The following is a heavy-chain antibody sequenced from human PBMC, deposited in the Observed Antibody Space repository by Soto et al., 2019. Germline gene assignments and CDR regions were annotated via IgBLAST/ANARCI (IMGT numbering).Heavy chain of an antibody. D-gene: IGHD2-15*01. Sequence: GASVKVSCKASGGTFSSYAISWVRQAPGQGLEWMGGIIPILGTANYAQKFQGRVTITADKSTSTAYMELSSLRSEDTAVYYCARDGYCSGGSCYRGADAFDIWGQGTMVTVSS. V-gene: IGHV1-69*10. J-gene: IGHJ3*02. CDR2: IIPILGTA. CDR1: GGTFSSYA. CDR3: ARDGYCSGGSCYRGADAFDI.